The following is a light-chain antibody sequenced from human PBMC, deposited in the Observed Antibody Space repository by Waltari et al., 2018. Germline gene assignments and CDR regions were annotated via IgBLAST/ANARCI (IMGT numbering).Light chain of an antibody. CDR3: SSYTSSSTWV. CDR1: SSDVGDYNY. Sequence: QSALTQPASVSGSPGQSITISCTGTSSDVGDYNYVSWFQQHPGKGPKVMIFEVSNRPSGGADRFSGSKSGNTASLTISGLQAEDEADYYCSSYTSSSTWVFGGGTKLTVL. V-gene: IGLV2-14*01. J-gene: IGLJ3*02. CDR2: EVS.